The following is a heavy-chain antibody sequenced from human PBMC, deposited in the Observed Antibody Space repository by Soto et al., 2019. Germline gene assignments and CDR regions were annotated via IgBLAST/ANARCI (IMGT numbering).Heavy chain of an antibody. V-gene: IGHV3-30-3*01. CDR1: GFTFSSYA. CDR3: AISRIVVVVAATYNWFDP. CDR2: ISYDGSNK. D-gene: IGHD2-15*01. Sequence: QVQLVESGGGVVQPGRSLRLSCAASGFTFSSYAMHWVRQAPGKGLEWVAVISYDGSNKYYADSVKGRFTISRDNSKNALYLPMNSLGAEGTAVYYCAISRIVVVVAATYNWFDPWGQGTLVTVSS. J-gene: IGHJ5*02.